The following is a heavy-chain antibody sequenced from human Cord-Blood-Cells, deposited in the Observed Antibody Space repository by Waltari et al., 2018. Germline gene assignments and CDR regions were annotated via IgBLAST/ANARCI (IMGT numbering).Heavy chain of an antibody. D-gene: IGHD6-6*01. CDR3: ARSPHGSSSYYFDY. V-gene: IGHV1-2*04. CDR2: INPNSGGT. Sequence: QVQLVQSGAEVKKPGASVKVSCQASGYTFTGYYMPWVRQAPGPGLEWRGWINPNSGGTNYAQKFQGWVTMTRDTSISTAYMELSRLRSDDTAVYYCARSPHGSSSYYFDYWGQGTLVTVSS. CDR1: GYTFTGYY. J-gene: IGHJ4*02.